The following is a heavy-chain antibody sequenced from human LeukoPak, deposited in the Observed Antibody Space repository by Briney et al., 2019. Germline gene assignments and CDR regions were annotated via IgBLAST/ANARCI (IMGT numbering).Heavy chain of an antibody. CDR3: ARRSYDFWSGAGGFDY. Sequence: ASVKVSCKASGYTFTSYDINWVRQATGQGLEWMGWMNPNSGNTGYAQKFQGRVTMTRNTSISTAYMELSSLRSEDTAVYYCARRSYDFWSGAGGFDYWGQGTLVTVSS. V-gene: IGHV1-8*01. CDR2: MNPNSGNT. CDR1: GYTFTSYD. D-gene: IGHD3-3*01. J-gene: IGHJ4*02.